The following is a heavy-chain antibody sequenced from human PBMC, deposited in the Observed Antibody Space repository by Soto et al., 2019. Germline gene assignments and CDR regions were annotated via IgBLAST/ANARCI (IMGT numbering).Heavy chain of an antibody. D-gene: IGHD3-22*01. CDR1: GDSINIGDYY. CDR2: IYYSGST. CDR3: VRVYRGYYADY. V-gene: IGHV4-30-4*01. J-gene: IGHJ4*02. Sequence: QVQLQESGPGLVKPSQTLSLTCTVAGDSINIGDYYYSWIRQPPGKALEWIGYIYYSGSTYYNASLKSRVTISVDTSKNQFSLKLSSVTAADTALYYCVRVYRGYYADYWGQGTLVTVSS.